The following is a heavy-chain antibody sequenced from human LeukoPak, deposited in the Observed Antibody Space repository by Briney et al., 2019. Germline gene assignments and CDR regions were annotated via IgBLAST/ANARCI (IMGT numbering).Heavy chain of an antibody. Sequence: SETLSLTCTVSGGSISSGGYYWSWIRQPPGKGLEWIGYIYHSGSTYYNPSLKSRVTISVDRSKNQFSLKLSSVTAADTAVYYCARDTNPPYCSSTSCPYYYYYMDVWGKGTTVTVSS. CDR2: IYHSGST. CDR3: ARDTNPPYCSSTSCPYYYYYMDV. D-gene: IGHD2-2*01. V-gene: IGHV4-30-2*01. J-gene: IGHJ6*03. CDR1: GGSISSGGYY.